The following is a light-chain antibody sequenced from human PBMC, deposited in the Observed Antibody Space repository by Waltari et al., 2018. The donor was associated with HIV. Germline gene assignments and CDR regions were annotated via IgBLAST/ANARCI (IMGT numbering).Light chain of an antibody. Sequence: DVQMTQSPSSLSAGVGDKVTITCRASQIINIWLAWYQQKPGKPPKLLIYKTSYLESGVPNRFSGSGSGADFTLIIDGLQPDDFATYYCQQYNSHSYTFGQGTKVDVK. CDR3: QQYNSHSYT. V-gene: IGKV1-5*03. J-gene: IGKJ2*01. CDR1: QIINIW. CDR2: KTS.